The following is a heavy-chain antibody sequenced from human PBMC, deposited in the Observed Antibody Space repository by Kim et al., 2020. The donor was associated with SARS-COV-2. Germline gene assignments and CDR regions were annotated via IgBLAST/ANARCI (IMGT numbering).Heavy chain of an antibody. CDR2: ISYDGSNK. CDR1: GFTFSSYA. V-gene: IGHV3-30*04. D-gene: IGHD2-8*02. Sequence: GGSLRLSCSASGFTFSSYAMHWVRQAPGKGLEWVAVISYDGSNKYYADSVKGRFTISRDNSKNTLYLQMNSLRAEDTAVYYCARDRTHFITGHAFDIW. J-gene: IGHJ3*02. CDR3: ARDRTHFITGHAFDI.